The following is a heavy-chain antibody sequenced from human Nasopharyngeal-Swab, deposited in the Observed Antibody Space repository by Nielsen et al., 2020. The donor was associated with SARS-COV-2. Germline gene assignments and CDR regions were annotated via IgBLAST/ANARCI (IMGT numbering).Heavy chain of an antibody. CDR3: AKKDKLQHLDAFDI. CDR1: GYTFTSYG. CDR2: ISAYNGNT. V-gene: IGHV1-18*01. D-gene: IGHD6-13*01. J-gene: IGHJ3*02. Sequence: ASVTVSCKASGYTFTSYGISWVRQAPGQGLEWMGWISAYNGNTNYAQKLQGRVTMTTDTSTSTAYMELRSLRSDDTAVYYCAKKDKLQHLDAFDIWGQGTVVTVSS.